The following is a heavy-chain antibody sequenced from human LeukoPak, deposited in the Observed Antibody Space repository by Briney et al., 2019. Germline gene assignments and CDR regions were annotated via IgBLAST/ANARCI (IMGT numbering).Heavy chain of an antibody. J-gene: IGHJ4*02. CDR1: GYTFTGYY. CDR3: ARDQSVAGTKRDVY. D-gene: IGHD6-19*01. V-gene: IGHV1-2*02. CDR2: INPNSGGT. Sequence: ASVKVSCKASGYTFTGYYMHWVRQAPGQGLEWMGWINPNSGGTNYAQKFQGRVTITADESTSTAYMELSSLRSEDTAVYYCARDQSVAGTKRDVYWGQGTLVTVSS.